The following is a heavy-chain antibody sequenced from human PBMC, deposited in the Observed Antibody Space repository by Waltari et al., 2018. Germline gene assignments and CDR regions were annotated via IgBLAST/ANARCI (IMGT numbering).Heavy chain of an antibody. J-gene: IGHJ4*02. CDR2: ISTSSSSI. CDR1: GFTFSNYS. D-gene: IGHD3-10*01. V-gene: IGHV3-48*04. Sequence: EVQLVESGGGLVHPGESLTLSCAASGFTFSNYSLNWVRQAPGKGLYWNSYISTSSSSIYYADSVKGRFTISRDNAKNSLFLQMDNLRVEDTAVYFCSRAGGRRSPEFDYWGQGTLVTVSS. CDR3: SRAGGRRSPEFDY.